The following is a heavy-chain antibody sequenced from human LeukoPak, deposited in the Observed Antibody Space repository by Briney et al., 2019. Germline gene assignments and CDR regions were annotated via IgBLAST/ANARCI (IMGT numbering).Heavy chain of an antibody. CDR2: IYYYGST. CDR1: GGSISSYY. J-gene: IGHJ4*02. D-gene: IGHD4-23*01. Sequence: SETLFLTCTVSGGSISSYYWSWIRQPPGKGLEWIGYIYYYGSTNYNPSLKSRVTISEDTSKNQFSLRLSSVTAADTAVYYCARLYTVVGFEHWGQGTLVTVSS. V-gene: IGHV4-59*08. CDR3: ARLYTVVGFEH.